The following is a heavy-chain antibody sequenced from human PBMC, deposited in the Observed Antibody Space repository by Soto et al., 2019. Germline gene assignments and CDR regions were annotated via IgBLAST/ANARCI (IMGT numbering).Heavy chain of an antibody. V-gene: IGHV3-21*01. Sequence: EVQLVESGGGLVKPGGSLRLSCAASGFTFSSYSMNWVRQAPGKGLEWVSSISSSSSYIYYADLVKGRFTISRDNAKNSLYLQMNSLRAEDTAVYYCARDRNVVVLSQNYYYGMDVWGQGTTVTVSS. CDR2: ISSSSSYI. J-gene: IGHJ6*02. CDR3: ARDRNVVVLSQNYYYGMDV. D-gene: IGHD2-15*01. CDR1: GFTFSSYS.